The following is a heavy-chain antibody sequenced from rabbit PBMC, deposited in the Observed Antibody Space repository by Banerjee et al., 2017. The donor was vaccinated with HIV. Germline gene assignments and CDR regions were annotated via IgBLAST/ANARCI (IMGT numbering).Heavy chain of an antibody. CDR1: GFSFSSSYW. CDR3: ARDRDGDAGYGSLAL. J-gene: IGHJ3*01. D-gene: IGHD7-1*01. Sequence: QEQLEESGGDLVKPEGSLTLTCTASGFSFSSSYWICWVRQAPGKGLEWIACIYAGSSGSTYYASWAKGRFTISKTSSTTVTLQMTSLTAADTATYFCARDRDGDAGYGSLALWGQGTLVTVS. CDR2: IYAGSSGST. V-gene: IGHV1S45*01.